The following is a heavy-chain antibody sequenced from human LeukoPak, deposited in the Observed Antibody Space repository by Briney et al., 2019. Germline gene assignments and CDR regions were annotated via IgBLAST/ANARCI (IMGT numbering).Heavy chain of an antibody. Sequence: SETLSLTCAVHGGAFNADYWSWIRQPPGKGLEWIGEIDDSGSPRNNPSLKSRVTISIDTSKKQLSLKLNSVTPADAAVYYCARQWGGTLGVGHSFSVYYYDYMDVWGKGTTVTIS. J-gene: IGHJ6*03. CDR2: IDDSGSP. D-gene: IGHD5-18*01. V-gene: IGHV4-34*01. CDR1: GGAFNADY. CDR3: ARQWGGTLGVGHSFSVYYYDYMDV.